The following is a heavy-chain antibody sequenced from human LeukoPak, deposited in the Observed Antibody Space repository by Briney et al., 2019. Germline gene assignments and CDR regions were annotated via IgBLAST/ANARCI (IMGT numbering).Heavy chain of an antibody. CDR2: ISYDGSNK. D-gene: IGHD3-22*01. CDR1: GFTFSSYA. J-gene: IGHJ6*02. Sequence: SGGSLRLSCAASGFTFSSYAMHWVRQAPGKGLEWVAVISYDGSNKYYADSVKGRFTISRDNSKNTLYLQMNSLRAEDTAVYYCARDKLDSSGYYYYYYGMDVWGQGTTVTVSS. V-gene: IGHV3-30-3*01. CDR3: ARDKLDSSGYYYYYYGMDV.